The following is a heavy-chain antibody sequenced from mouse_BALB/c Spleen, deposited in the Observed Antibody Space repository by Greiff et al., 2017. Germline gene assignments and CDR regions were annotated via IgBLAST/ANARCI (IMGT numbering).Heavy chain of an antibody. V-gene: IGHV5-17*02. CDR3: ARSATTATDYAMDY. J-gene: IGHJ4*01. D-gene: IGHD1-2*01. CDR1: GFTFSSFG. Sequence: DVMLVESGGGLVQPGGSRKLSCAASGFTFSSFGMHWVRQAPEKGLEWVAYISSGSSTIYYADTVKGRFTISRDNPKNTLFLQMTSLRSEDTAMYYCARSATTATDYAMDYWGQGTSVTVSS. CDR2: ISSGSSTI.